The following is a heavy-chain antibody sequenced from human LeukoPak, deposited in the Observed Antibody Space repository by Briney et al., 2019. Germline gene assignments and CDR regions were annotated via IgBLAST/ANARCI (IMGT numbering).Heavy chain of an antibody. D-gene: IGHD5-12*01. CDR2: IIPIFGTA. CDR1: GGTFSRYA. J-gene: IGHJ4*02. V-gene: IGHV1-69*13. CDR3: ARAYSGYDFFDY. Sequence: SVKVSWKASGGTFSRYAISWVRQAPGQGLEWMGGIIPIFGTANYAQKFQGRVTITADESTSTAYMEVSSLRSEDTAVYYCARAYSGYDFFDYWGQGILVTVSS.